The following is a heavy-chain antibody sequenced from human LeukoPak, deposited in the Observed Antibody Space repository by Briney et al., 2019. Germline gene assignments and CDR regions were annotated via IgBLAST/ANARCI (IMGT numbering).Heavy chain of an antibody. CDR2: INPSGGST. V-gene: IGHV1-46*01. D-gene: IGHD2-15*01. Sequence: ASVKVSCKASGYTFTSYGISWVRQAPGQGLEWMGIINPSGGSTSYAQKFQGRVTMTRDTSTSTVYMELSSLRSEDTAVYYCARAVVVVAVCMDVWGQGTTVTVSS. CDR1: GYTFTSYG. CDR3: ARAVVVVAVCMDV. J-gene: IGHJ6*02.